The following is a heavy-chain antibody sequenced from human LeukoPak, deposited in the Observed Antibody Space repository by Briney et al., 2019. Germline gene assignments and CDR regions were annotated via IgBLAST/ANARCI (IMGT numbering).Heavy chain of an antibody. CDR1: GGSISTYY. D-gene: IGHD1-1*01. V-gene: IGHV4-59*01. CDR2: IYYSGST. Sequence: SETLSLTCTVSGGSISTYYWSWIRQPPGKGLEWIGYIYYSGSTKYNPSLRSRVTMSVDTSKNQFSLKLSSLTAADTAVYYCARGITTTIWNFDYWGQGTLVTVSS. J-gene: IGHJ4*02. CDR3: ARGITTTIWNFDY.